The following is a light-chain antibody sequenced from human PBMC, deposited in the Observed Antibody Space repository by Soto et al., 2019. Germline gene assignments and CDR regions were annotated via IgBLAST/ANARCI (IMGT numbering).Light chain of an antibody. Sequence: EIVMTQSPSTLSVSSGERATLTCRASQSVSTNLAWYQQKPGQSPRLLIYGTSTRATGVPARFSGSGSGTEFTLTISSLQPEDFATYYCQHYDSSPDTFGGGTKVDIK. CDR1: QSVSTN. J-gene: IGKJ4*01. V-gene: IGKV3-15*01. CDR2: GTS. CDR3: QHYDSSPDT.